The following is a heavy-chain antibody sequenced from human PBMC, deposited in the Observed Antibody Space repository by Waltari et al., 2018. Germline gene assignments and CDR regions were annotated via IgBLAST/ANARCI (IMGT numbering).Heavy chain of an antibody. Sequence: EVPLMEYGGGLVQPGGSLRLCCVAPGPAVMCYAMTSVRQAPWKGLVWIANINSDRSLPYYADSLAGPLLISRDNTTNSLFLALQTLRADYTGVYYCGRGSASYVRFWDVWGKGTLVTVSS. J-gene: IGHJ4*02. V-gene: IGHV3-7*03. D-gene: IGHD3-10*01. CDR2: INSDRSLP. CDR1: GPAVMCYA. CDR3: GRGSASYVRFWDV.